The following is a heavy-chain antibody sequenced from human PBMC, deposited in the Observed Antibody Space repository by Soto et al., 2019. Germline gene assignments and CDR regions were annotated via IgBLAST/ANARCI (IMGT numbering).Heavy chain of an antibody. CDR2: IWSDASEI. J-gene: IGHJ6*02. Sequence: QVQLVESGGGIVQPGHSLRLSCDAPGFTFSHCGMHWVRQAPGKGLEWVALIWSDASEIYYADSVKGRFTTSRDNSRNTLYLQMNNLRDVDTAVYYCGVWLTSSNCFGVDVWGPGTTVTVS. V-gene: IGHV3-33*01. CDR1: GFTFSHCG. CDR3: GVWLTSSNCFGVDV. D-gene: IGHD2-21*01.